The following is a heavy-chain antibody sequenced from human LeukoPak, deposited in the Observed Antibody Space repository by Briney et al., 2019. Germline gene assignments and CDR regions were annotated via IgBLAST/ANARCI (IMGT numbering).Heavy chain of an antibody. Sequence: SETLSLTCTVSGGSISSYYWSWIRQPAGKGLEWIGRIYTSGSTNYNPSLKSRVTMSVDTSKNQFSLKLSSVTAADTAVYYCARDGVVGATMEYNWFDPWGQGTLVTVSS. CDR2: IYTSGST. CDR3: ARDGVVGATMEYNWFDP. J-gene: IGHJ5*02. V-gene: IGHV4-4*07. CDR1: GGSISSYY. D-gene: IGHD1-26*01.